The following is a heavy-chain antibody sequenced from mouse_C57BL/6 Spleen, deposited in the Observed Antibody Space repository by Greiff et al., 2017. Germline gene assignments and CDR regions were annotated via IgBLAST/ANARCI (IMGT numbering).Heavy chain of an antibody. D-gene: IGHD2-3*01. CDR1: GFSLTSYG. CDR2: IWCGGST. Sequence: QVQLKESGPGLVQPSQSLSITCTVSGFSLTSYGVHWVRQSPGKGLEWLGVIWCGGSTDYNAAFISILSISKDYSKSQVFFRRDSLQADDTTIYYCARQIGGYYVRAMDYWGQGASVTVSS. V-gene: IGHV2-2*01. CDR3: ARQIGGYYVRAMDY. J-gene: IGHJ4*01.